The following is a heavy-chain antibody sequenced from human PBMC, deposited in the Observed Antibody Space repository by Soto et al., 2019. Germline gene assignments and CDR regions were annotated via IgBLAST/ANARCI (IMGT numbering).Heavy chain of an antibody. Sequence: SETRSLTCTVSGASISSYYWSWIRQPPGKGLEWIGYIYYSGSTNYNPSLKSRVTISVDTSKNQFSLKLSSVTAADTAVYYCARGLYGDYVGVYYYYYMDVWGKGTTVTVPS. CDR3: ARGLYGDYVGVYYYYYMDV. CDR1: GASISSYY. D-gene: IGHD4-17*01. J-gene: IGHJ6*03. CDR2: IYYSGST. V-gene: IGHV4-59*01.